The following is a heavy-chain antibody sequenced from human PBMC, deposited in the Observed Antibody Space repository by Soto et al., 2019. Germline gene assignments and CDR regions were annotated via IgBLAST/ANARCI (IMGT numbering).Heavy chain of an antibody. D-gene: IGHD3-22*01. Sequence: SVKVSCKASGGTFSSYAISWVRQAPGQGLEWMGGIIPIFGTANYAQKFQGRVTITADESTSTAYMELSSLRSEDTAVYYCARMYYYDSSGSHDAFDIWGQGTMVTVSS. CDR3: ARMYYYDSSGSHDAFDI. J-gene: IGHJ3*02. V-gene: IGHV1-69*13. CDR1: GGTFSSYA. CDR2: IIPIFGTA.